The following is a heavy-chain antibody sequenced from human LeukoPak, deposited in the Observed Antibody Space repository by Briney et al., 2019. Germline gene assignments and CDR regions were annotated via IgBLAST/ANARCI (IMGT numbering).Heavy chain of an antibody. Sequence: SETLSLTCTVSGGSISSYYWSWIRQPPGKGLEWIGYIYYSGSTNYNPSLKSRVTISVDTSKNQFSLKLSSVTAADTAVYYCARGSKDCSSTSCYHQALFDPWGQGTLVTVSS. CDR2: IYYSGST. V-gene: IGHV4-59*01. J-gene: IGHJ5*02. CDR3: ARGSKDCSSTSCYHQALFDP. D-gene: IGHD2-2*01. CDR1: GGSISSYY.